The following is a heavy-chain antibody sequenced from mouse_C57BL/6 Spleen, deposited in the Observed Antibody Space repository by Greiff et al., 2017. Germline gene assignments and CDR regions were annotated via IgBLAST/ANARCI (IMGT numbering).Heavy chain of an antibody. CDR2: IHPNSGST. Sequence: QVQLQQPGAELVKPGASVKLSCKASGYTFTSYWMHWVKQRPGQGLEWIGMIHPNSGSTNYNEKFKSKATLTVDKSSSTAYMQLSSLTSEDSAVYYCARGSTTVGGYAMDYWGQGTSVTVSS. CDR3: ARGSTTVGGYAMDY. CDR1: GYTFTSYW. J-gene: IGHJ4*01. V-gene: IGHV1-64*01. D-gene: IGHD1-1*01.